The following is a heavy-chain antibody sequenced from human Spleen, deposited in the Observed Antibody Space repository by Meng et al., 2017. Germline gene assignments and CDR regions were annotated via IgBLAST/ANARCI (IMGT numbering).Heavy chain of an antibody. V-gene: IGHV1-18*01. CDR2: ISGYNGDT. Sequence: QVQLVQSGAKVRKPRASVTVTCTASGYSFTHHGITWVRQAPGPRLEWLGWISGYNGDTYYAQKLQGRVIMTTDTSTSTVYMELRSLRSADTAVYYCARYSSNPSGCYAYSDYWGQGTLVTVSS. D-gene: IGHD6-19*01. J-gene: IGHJ4*02. CDR3: ARYSSNPSGCYAYSDY. CDR1: GYSFTHHG.